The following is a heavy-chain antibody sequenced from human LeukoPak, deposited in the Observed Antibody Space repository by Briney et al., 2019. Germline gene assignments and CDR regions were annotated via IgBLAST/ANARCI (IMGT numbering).Heavy chain of an antibody. D-gene: IGHD3-3*01. CDR2: IIPIFGTA. V-gene: IGHV1-69*13. CDR3: ARDRGSHYDFWSGYHTAQNYYYYYMDV. J-gene: IGHJ6*03. Sequence: ASVKVSCKXSGGTFSSYAISWVRQSPGQGLERMGGIIPIFGTANYSQKFQGRVTITADESTSTAYMELSSLRSEDTAVYYCARDRGSHYDFWSGYHTAQNYYYYYMDVWGKGTTVTVSS. CDR1: GGTFSSYA.